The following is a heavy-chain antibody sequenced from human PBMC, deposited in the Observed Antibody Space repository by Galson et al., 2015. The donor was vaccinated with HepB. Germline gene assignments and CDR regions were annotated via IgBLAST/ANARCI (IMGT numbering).Heavy chain of an antibody. CDR2: IWYDGSNK. V-gene: IGHV3-33*01. CDR3: ARTTYYYDSSGQKGWFDP. Sequence: SLRLSCAASGFTFSSYGMHWVRQAPGKGLEWVAVIWYDGSNKYYADSVKGRFTISRDNSKNTLYLQMNSLRAEDTAVYYCARTTYYYDSSGQKGWFDPWGQGTLVTVSS. J-gene: IGHJ5*02. CDR1: GFTFSSYG. D-gene: IGHD3-22*01.